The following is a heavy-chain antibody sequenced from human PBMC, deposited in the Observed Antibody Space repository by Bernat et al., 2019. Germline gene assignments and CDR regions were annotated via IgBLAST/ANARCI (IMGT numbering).Heavy chain of an antibody. Sequence: EAQLVASGGGLVQPGGSLRLSCAASGFSVRSHYMSWVRRAPGKGLEWVSIIYSGGATNYADSVRGAFTIYRDESKNTVYLQMNSLREEDTAVYYCARLRSRSMLGYSNNWYSFDIWAQGTVVTVSS. D-gene: IGHD1-7*01. CDR3: ARLRSRSMLGYSNNWYSFDI. CDR1: GFSVRSHY. V-gene: IGHV3-66*01. J-gene: IGHJ3*02. CDR2: IYSGGAT.